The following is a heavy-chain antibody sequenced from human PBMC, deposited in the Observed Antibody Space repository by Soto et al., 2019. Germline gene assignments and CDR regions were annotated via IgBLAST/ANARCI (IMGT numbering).Heavy chain of an antibody. CDR3: AIDLGLYCGGDCYYYYYGMDV. Sequence: EVQLVESGGGLVKPGGSLRLSCAASGFTFSSYSMNWVRQAPGKGLEWVSSISSSSSYIYYADSVKGRFTISRDNAKNALYLQMNSLRGEDTTVYYCAIDLGLYCGGDCYYYYYGMDVWGQGTTVTVSS. CDR1: GFTFSSYS. D-gene: IGHD2-21*02. CDR2: ISSSSSYI. J-gene: IGHJ6*02. V-gene: IGHV3-21*01.